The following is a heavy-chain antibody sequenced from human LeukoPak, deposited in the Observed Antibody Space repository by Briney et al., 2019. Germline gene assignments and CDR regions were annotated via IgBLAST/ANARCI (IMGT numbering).Heavy chain of an antibody. J-gene: IGHJ4*02. V-gene: IGHV1-24*01. CDR1: GYTLTELS. CDR2: FDPEDGET. CDR3: ATSSREWLVWNPQN. D-gene: IGHD6-19*01. Sequence: ASVKVSCKVSGYTLTELSMHWVRQAPGRGLEWMGGFDPEDGETIYAQKSQGRVTMTEDTSTDTAYMELSSLRSGDTAVYYCATSSREWLVWNPQNWGQGTLVTVSS.